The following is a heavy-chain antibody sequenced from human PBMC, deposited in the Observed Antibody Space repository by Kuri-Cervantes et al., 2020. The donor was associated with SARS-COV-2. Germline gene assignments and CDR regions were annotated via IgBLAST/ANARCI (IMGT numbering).Heavy chain of an antibody. CDR2: VSYNGTNK. CDR3: ARDQMRPDAFDI. D-gene: IGHD6-25*01. CDR1: GFNYLNYA. J-gene: IGHJ3*02. Sequence: GGSLRLSCSASGFNYLNYAIHWVRQAPGTGLEWVAVVSYNGTNKYYADSVKGRFTISRDNSRDIVYLQMNSLRAEDTAVYYCARDQMRPDAFDIWGQGTMVTVSS. V-gene: IGHV3-30-3*01.